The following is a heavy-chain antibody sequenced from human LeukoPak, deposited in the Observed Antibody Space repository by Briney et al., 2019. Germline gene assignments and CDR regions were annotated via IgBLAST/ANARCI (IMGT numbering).Heavy chain of an antibody. CDR1: GGSFSGYC. CDR2: INHSGST. D-gene: IGHD3-10*01. V-gene: IGHV4-34*01. CDR3: ARGITSDY. J-gene: IGHJ4*02. Sequence: SVTLSLTCAVYGGSFSGYCWSWIRQPPGKGLEWIGEINHSGSTNYNPSLKSRVTISVDTSKNQFPLKLSSVTAADTAVYYCARGITSDYWGQGTLVTVSS.